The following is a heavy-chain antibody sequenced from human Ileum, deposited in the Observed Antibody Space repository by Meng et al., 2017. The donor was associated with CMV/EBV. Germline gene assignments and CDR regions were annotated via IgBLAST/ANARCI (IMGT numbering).Heavy chain of an antibody. Sequence: TLDIYAMTWVRQAPGKGLEWVGGITGSGSLTKYADSVRGRFTIARENSKNTLYLHMHGLRVEDTAVYYCAKDGIFFDGSTHMYHLEKWGQGTLVTAPQ. CDR3: AKDGIFFDGSTHMYHLEK. D-gene: IGHD3-3*02. J-gene: IGHJ4*02. CDR2: ITGSGSLT. V-gene: IGHV3-23*01. CDR1: TLDIYA.